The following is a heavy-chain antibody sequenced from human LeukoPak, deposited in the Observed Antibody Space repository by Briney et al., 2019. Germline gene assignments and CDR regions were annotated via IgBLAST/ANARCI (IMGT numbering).Heavy chain of an antibody. D-gene: IGHD6-13*01. CDR1: GDSISSYY. J-gene: IGHJ4*02. Sequence: PSETLSLTCTVSGDSISSYYWSWIRQPPGKGLEWIGYIYHSGSTNYNPSLKSRGTISVDTSKSQFSLKLSSVTAADTAVYYCATGYSSTWYYFDYWGQGTLVTVSS. CDR2: IYHSGST. CDR3: ATGYSSTWYYFDY. V-gene: IGHV4-59*01.